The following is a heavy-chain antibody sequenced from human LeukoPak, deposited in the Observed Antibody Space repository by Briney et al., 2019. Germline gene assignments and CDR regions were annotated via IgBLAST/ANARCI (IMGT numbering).Heavy chain of an antibody. CDR3: TTGYSSGWQWGPFDY. V-gene: IGHV3-43D*03. D-gene: IGHD6-19*01. Sequence: GGSLRLSCAASGFTFDDYAMHWVRQAPGKGLEWVSLISWDGGSTYYADSVKGRFTISRDNSKNSLYLQMNSLRAEDMALYYCTTGYSSGWQWGPFDYWGQGTLVTVSS. CDR1: GFTFDDYA. CDR2: ISWDGGST. J-gene: IGHJ4*02.